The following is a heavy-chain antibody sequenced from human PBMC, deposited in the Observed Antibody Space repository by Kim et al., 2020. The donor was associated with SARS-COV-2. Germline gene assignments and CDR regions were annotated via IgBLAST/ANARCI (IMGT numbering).Heavy chain of an antibody. J-gene: IGHJ6*02. CDR3: ARVQGLTIFGVVPPGGYYAMDV. CDR1: GGSISSYY. V-gene: IGHV4-59*01. D-gene: IGHD3-3*01. CDR2: IYYSGST. Sequence: SETLSLTCTGSGGSISSYYWSWIRQPPGKRLEWIGYIYYSGSTNYNPSLKSRVTISVDMSKNQLSLKLTSVTAADTAVYYCARVQGLTIFGVVPPGGYYAMDVWGQGTAVTVSS.